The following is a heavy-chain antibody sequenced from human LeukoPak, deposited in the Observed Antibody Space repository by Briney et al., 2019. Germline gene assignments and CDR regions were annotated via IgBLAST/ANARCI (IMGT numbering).Heavy chain of an antibody. J-gene: IGHJ4*02. CDR1: GGTFSSYA. D-gene: IGHD3-22*01. V-gene: IGHV1-69*04. Sequence: GSSVKVSCKASGGTFSSYAISWVRQAPGQGLEWMGRIIPILGIANYAQKFQGGVTITADKSTSTAYMELSSLRSEDTAVYYCGYSTYYYDSSGLPPGYWGQGTLVTVSS. CDR2: IIPILGIA. CDR3: GYSTYYYDSSGLPPGY.